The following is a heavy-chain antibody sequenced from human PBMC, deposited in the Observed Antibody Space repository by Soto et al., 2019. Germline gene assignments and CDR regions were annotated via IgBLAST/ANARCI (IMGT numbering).Heavy chain of an antibody. V-gene: IGHV1-3*01. J-gene: IGHJ4*02. CDR1: GYTFTNYA. CDR2: INPKSGGT. D-gene: IGHD3-22*01. CDR3: ARGGTFAYDTSGYSVY. Sequence: ASVKVSCKASGYTFTNYAIHWVRQGPGQRLEWMGWINPKSGGTIYSQKFQGRVTMTRDTSASTAYMELSRLRSDDTAVYYCARGGTFAYDTSGYSVYWGQGTLVTVSS.